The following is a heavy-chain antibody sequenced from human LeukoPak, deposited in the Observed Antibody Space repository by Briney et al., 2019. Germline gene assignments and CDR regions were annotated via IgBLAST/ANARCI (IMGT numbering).Heavy chain of an antibody. CDR3: ARESRIAAAGTSFDY. V-gene: IGHV1-2*04. D-gene: IGHD6-13*01. CDR2: INPNSGGT. CDR1: GYTFTGYY. J-gene: IGHJ4*02. Sequence: ASVKVSCKASGYTFTGYYMHWVRQAPGQGLEWMGWINPNSGGTNYAQKFQGWVTMTRDTSISTAYMELSRLRSDDTAVYYCARESRIAAAGTSFDYWGQGTLVTVSS.